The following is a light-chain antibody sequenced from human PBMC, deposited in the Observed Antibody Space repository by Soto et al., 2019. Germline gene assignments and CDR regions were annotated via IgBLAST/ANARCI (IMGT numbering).Light chain of an antibody. J-gene: IGLJ3*02. CDR2: EVS. CDR1: SSDVGGYNY. Sequence: QSVLTQPASVSGSPGQSITISCTGTSSDVGGYNYVSWYQQHPGKAPKLMIYEVSNRPSGVSNRFSGSKSSNTASLTISGLQAEDEADYYCSSYTTISTLEVFGGGTKLTVL. CDR3: SSYTTISTLEV. V-gene: IGLV2-14*01.